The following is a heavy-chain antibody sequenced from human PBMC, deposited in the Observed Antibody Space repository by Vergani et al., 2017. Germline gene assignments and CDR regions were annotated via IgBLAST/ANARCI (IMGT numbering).Heavy chain of an antibody. V-gene: IGHV3-66*02. J-gene: IGHJ6*02. CDR1: GFTISSKY. D-gene: IGHD4-23*01. CDR3: ARDTVVTPTRKYYHYQAVDV. CDR2: IYSGGST. Sequence: EVQLVESGGGLVQPGGSLRLSCAASGFTISSKYMSWVRQVPGKGLEWVSLIYSGGSTYYSDSEKGRFTISRDNSKNTLHLQMNSLRPEDTGVYYCARDTVVTPTRKYYHYQAVDVWGQGTTVTVSS.